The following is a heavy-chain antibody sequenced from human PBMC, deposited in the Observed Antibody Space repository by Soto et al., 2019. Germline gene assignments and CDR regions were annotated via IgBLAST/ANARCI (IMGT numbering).Heavy chain of an antibody. CDR2: IYYSGST. CDR1: VGTISCGLDY. Sequence: LCHSGSVAVGTISCGLDYWSWIGQTPGKGLEWIGYIYYSGSTYYSPCLKSRVTISVDTSKNQFSLKLSSVTAADTAVYYFFCLTHSATVQFYSLSQH. J-gene: IGHJ1*01. D-gene: IGHD2-15*01. V-gene: IGHV4-30-4*01. CDR3: FCLTHSATVQFYSLSQH.